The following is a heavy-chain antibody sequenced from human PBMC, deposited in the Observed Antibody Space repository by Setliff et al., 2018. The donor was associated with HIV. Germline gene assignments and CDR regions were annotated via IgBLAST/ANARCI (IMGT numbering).Heavy chain of an antibody. D-gene: IGHD4-17*01. Sequence: SETLSLTCTVSGGSINSGEYYWSWSRQRPGKGLEWIGYISYSGSTNYNPSLKSRVTISVDTSKNQFSLKLSSVTAADTAVYYCARHGDYSYFYYYYMDVWGKGTTVTVSS. J-gene: IGHJ6*03. CDR2: ISYSGST. V-gene: IGHV4-61*08. CDR1: GGSINSGEYY. CDR3: ARHGDYSYFYYYYMDV.